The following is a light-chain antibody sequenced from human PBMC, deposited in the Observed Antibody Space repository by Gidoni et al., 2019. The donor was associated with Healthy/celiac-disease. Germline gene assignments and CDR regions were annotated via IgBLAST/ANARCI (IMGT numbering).Light chain of an antibody. CDR3: QQLNSYA. V-gene: IGKV1-9*01. CDR2: AAS. CDR1: QDISSY. J-gene: IGKJ2*01. Sequence: DIQLTQSPSFLSASVGDRVTITCRASQDISSYLAWYQQQPGKAPELLIYAASILQSGVPSRFSGRGSGTEFTLTISSLQPADFANYYCQQLNSYAFGQGTKVDSK.